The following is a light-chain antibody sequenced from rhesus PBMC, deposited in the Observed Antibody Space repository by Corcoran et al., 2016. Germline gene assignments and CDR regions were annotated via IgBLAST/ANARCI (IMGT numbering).Light chain of an antibody. V-gene: IGKV1-22*01. Sequence: DIQMTQSPSSLSAFVGDTVTITCRASQSISSWLAWYQQKPGKAPKLLKNKASPLQSGVPSRFSGSGSGTDFTLTISSLQSEDIATYYCQQYSSSPLTFGGGTKVEVK. CDR3: QQYSSSPLT. J-gene: IGKJ4*01. CDR2: KAS. CDR1: QSISSW.